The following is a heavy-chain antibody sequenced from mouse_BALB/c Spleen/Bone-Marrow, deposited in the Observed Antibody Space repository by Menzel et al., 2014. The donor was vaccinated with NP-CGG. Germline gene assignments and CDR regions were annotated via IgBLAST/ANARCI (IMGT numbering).Heavy chain of an antibody. CDR3: LRVGGVY. V-gene: IGHV1-9*01. Sequence: VQLQQSGAELMKPGASVKISCKATGYTFSSYWIEWVKQRPGHGLEWIGEILPGSDNTNYNEKFKGKATFTADASSNTAYMQLSSLTSEDSAVYSCLRVGGVYWGQGTTLTVSS. CDR2: ILPGSDNT. CDR1: GYTFSSYW. J-gene: IGHJ2*01.